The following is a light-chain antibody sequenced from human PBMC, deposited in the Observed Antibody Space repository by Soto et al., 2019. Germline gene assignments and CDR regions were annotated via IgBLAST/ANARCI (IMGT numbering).Light chain of an antibody. V-gene: IGKV1-6*01. Sequence: IQMTQSPSTLSASVGDRVTITCRASQDIRSNLDWYQQKPGKAPKLLIYDVSNLQSGVPSRFSGSGSGTEFILTINNLQLEDFASHFCPQVDYFPRTFGLRTKV. CDR3: PQVDYFPRT. J-gene: IGKJ1*01. CDR2: DVS. CDR1: QDIRSN.